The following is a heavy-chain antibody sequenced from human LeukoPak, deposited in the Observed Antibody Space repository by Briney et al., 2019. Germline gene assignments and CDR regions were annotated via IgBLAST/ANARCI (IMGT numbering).Heavy chain of an antibody. J-gene: IGHJ4*02. D-gene: IGHD3-10*01. Sequence: ASVEVSCKASGYTFTSYGVSWVRQAPGQGLMWMGWISAYNGNTNYAQNLQGRVTMTTDTSTSTAYMELRSLRSDDTAVYYCARGDYGSGSYRYFDYWGQGTLVTVSS. CDR2: ISAYNGNT. CDR1: GYTFTSYG. V-gene: IGHV1-18*01. CDR3: ARGDYGSGSYRYFDY.